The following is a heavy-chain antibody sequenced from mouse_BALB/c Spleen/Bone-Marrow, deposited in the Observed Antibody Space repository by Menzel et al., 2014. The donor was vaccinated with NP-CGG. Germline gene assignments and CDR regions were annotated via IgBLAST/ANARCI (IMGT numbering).Heavy chain of an antibody. CDR3: ATHYYGRFDY. V-gene: IGHV5-12-1*01. CDR2: ISGGGGST. CDR1: GFGFSSSD. J-gene: IGHJ2*01. D-gene: IGHD1-2*01. Sequence: EVQLVESGGGLVKPGGSLKLSCAASGFGFSSSDMSWVRQTPEKRLEWVAYISGGGGSTYYPDTVKGRFTISRDNAKNTLYLQMSSLKSEDTAMYYCATHYYGRFDYWGQGTTLTVSS.